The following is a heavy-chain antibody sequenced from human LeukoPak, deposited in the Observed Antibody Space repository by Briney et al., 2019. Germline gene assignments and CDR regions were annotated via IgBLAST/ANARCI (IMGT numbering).Heavy chain of an antibody. D-gene: IGHD3-9*01. CDR3: AKVNYDILTGYYSNFDY. CDR1: GFTFSSHA. J-gene: IGHJ4*02. V-gene: IGHV3-23*01. CDR2: VSASGGRT. Sequence: PGGSLRLSCAASGFTFSSHAMSWVRQAPGKGLEWVSTVSASGGRTYYADSVKGRFTISRDNSENTLSLQMYSLRAEDTAVYYCAKVNYDILTGYYSNFDYWGQATLVTVSS.